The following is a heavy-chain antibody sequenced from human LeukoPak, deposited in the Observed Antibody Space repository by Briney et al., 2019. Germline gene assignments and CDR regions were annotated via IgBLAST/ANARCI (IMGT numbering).Heavy chain of an antibody. V-gene: IGHV3-21*01. J-gene: IGHJ4*02. D-gene: IGHD2-21*02. CDR3: ARESVVTAPGVIDY. CDR1: GFTLSSYS. Sequence: PGGSLRLSCAASGFTLSSYSMNWVRQAPGKGLEWVSSISSSSIYIYYADSVKGRFTISRDNAKNSLYLQMNSLRGEDTAVYYCARESVVTAPGVIDYWGQGTLVTVSS. CDR2: ISSSSIYI.